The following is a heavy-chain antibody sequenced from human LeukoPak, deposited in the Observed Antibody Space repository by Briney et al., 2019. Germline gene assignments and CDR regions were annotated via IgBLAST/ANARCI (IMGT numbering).Heavy chain of an antibody. Sequence: PSETLSLTCTVSGGSISSYYWSWIRQTPGKGLEWIGYIYYSGSTNFNPSLKSRVTISVDTSKNQFSLKLSSVTAADTAVYYCARGGDGYNPFDYWGQGTLVTVSS. CDR3: ARGGDGYNPFDY. J-gene: IGHJ4*02. V-gene: IGHV4-59*08. D-gene: IGHD5-24*01. CDR2: IYYSGST. CDR1: GGSISSYY.